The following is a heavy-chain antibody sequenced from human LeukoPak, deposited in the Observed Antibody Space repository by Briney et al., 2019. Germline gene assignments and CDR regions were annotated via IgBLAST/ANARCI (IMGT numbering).Heavy chain of an antibody. CDR1: GYTFTGYY. Sequence: LGASVKVSCKASGYTFTGYYMHWVRQAPGQGLEWMGWINPNSGGTNYAQKFQVRVTMTRDTSISTAYMELSRLRSDDTAVYYCARDRSSNNLNIEGWFDPWGQGTLVTVSS. CDR2: INPNSGGT. CDR3: ARDRSSNNLNIEGWFDP. V-gene: IGHV1-2*03. D-gene: IGHD2-2*01. J-gene: IGHJ5*02.